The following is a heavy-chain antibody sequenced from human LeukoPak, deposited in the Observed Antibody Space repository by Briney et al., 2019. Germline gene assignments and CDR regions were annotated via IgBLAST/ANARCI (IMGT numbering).Heavy chain of an antibody. D-gene: IGHD3-9*01. J-gene: IGHJ4*02. Sequence: PGGSLRLSCVASGFTFSISSMSWVRQAPGKGLEWVSYISSSSSSIYDADSVRGRFTISRDNAKNSLYLQMNSLRAEDTAVYYCAGSILTGYPNFDYWGQRTLVTVSS. CDR2: ISSSSSSI. CDR3: AGSILTGYPNFDY. V-gene: IGHV3-48*04. CDR1: GFTFSISS.